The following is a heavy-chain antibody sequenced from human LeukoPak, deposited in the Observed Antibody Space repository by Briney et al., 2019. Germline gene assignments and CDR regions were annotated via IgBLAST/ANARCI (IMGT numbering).Heavy chain of an antibody. CDR3: ARGRGVDGDAFDI. Sequence: GASVKVSFKASVYTFTSYDINWVRQATGQGLEWMGWMNPNSGNTGYAQKFQGRVTMTRNTSISTAYMELSSLRSEDTTVYYCARGRGVDGDAFDIWGQGTMVTVSS. CDR1: VYTFTSYD. CDR2: MNPNSGNT. J-gene: IGHJ3*02. D-gene: IGHD2-8*02. V-gene: IGHV1-8*01.